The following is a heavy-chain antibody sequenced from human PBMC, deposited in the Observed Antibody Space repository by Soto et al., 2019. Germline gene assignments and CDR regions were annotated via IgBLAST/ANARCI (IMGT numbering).Heavy chain of an antibody. D-gene: IGHD2-21*01. CDR1: GFSFSSFS. CDR2: SRGTAT. V-gene: IGHV3-23*01. Sequence: EVQLLESGGTLVQPGESLRLSCEVSGFSFSSFSMNWVRQAPGEGLEWGSSSRGTATSYADYVKGRFTISRDNSKNTVYLQMNTLRGEDTDVYYGAKCGLLMATSGGWCNWFAPGGQGSLVIVSS. CDR3: AKCGLLMATSGGWCNWFAP. J-gene: IGHJ5*02.